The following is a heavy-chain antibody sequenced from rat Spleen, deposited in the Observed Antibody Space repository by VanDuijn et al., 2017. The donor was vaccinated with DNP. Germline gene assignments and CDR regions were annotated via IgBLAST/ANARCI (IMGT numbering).Heavy chain of an antibody. Sequence: EVQLVESGGGLVQPGRSLKLSCAASGFTFSNYYMAWVRQAPKKALEWVATISTSGSRTYYPDSVKGRFTISRDNAKSTLYLQMDSLRSEDTATYYCTTGDYWGQGVMVTVSS. CDR3: TTGDY. J-gene: IGHJ2*01. CDR2: ISTSGSRT. V-gene: IGHV5-27*01. CDR1: GFTFSNYY.